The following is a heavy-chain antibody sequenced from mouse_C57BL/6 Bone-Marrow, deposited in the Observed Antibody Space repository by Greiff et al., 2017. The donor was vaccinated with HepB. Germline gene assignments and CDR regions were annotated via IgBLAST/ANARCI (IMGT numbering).Heavy chain of an antibody. V-gene: IGHV1-22*01. J-gene: IGHJ2*01. CDR2: INPNNGGT. Sequence: EVQLQESGPELVKPGASVKMSCKASGYTFTDYNMHWVKQSHGKSLEWIGYINPNNGGTSYNQKFKGKATLTVNKSSSTAYMELRSLTSEDSAVYYCASRKRNGYYNYFDYWGQGTTLTVSS. CDR1: GYTFTDYN. D-gene: IGHD2-3*01. CDR3: ASRKRNGYYNYFDY.